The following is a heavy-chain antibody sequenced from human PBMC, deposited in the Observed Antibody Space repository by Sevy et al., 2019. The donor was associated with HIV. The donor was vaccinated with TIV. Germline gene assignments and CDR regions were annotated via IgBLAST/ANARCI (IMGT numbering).Heavy chain of an antibody. D-gene: IGHD3-22*01. V-gene: IGHV3-23*01. J-gene: IGHJ3*02. CDR3: AKYDSLFYYDSSGYYWGGAFDI. CDR1: GFTFSSYA. Sequence: GGSLRLSCAASGFTFSSYAMSWVRQAPGKGLEWVSAISGSGGSTYYADSVKGRFTISRDNSKNTLYLQMNSLRAEDTAVYYCAKYDSLFYYDSSGYYWGGAFDIWGQGTMVTVSS. CDR2: ISGSGGST.